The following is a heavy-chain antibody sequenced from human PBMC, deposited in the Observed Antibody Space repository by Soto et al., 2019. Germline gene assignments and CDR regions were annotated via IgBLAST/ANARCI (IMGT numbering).Heavy chain of an antibody. CDR3: ARDWGDYYNSGSPFDY. D-gene: IGHD3-10*01. Sequence: QVQLVQSGAEEKKPGASVKVSCKASGYTFTSYPMHWVRQAPGQRLEWMGWINAGNGNTKYSQKFQGRVTITRDTAANTAYMELSSLRSEDTAVYYCARDWGDYYNSGSPFDYWGQGTLVTVSS. J-gene: IGHJ4*02. CDR2: INAGNGNT. V-gene: IGHV1-3*05. CDR1: GYTFTSYP.